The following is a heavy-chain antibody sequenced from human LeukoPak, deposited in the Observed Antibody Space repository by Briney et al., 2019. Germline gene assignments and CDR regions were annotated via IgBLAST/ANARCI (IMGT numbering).Heavy chain of an antibody. J-gene: IGHJ4*02. CDR2: ISGSGGST. CDR1: GFTFSSYA. Sequence: GGSLGLSCAASGFTFSSYAMSWVRQAPGKGLEWVSAISGSGGSTYYADSVKGRFTISRDNSKNTLYLQMNSLRAEDTAVYYCAKGGSSWSRWDYWGQGTLVTVSS. V-gene: IGHV3-23*01. D-gene: IGHD6-13*01. CDR3: AKGGSSWSRWDY.